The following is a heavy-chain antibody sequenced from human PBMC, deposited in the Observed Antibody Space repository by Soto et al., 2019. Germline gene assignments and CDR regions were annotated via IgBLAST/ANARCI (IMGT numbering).Heavy chain of an antibody. CDR2: ISAYNGNT. V-gene: IGHV1-18*01. J-gene: IGHJ3*02. Sequence: ASVKVSCKASGYTFTSYGISWVRQAPGQGLEWMGWISAYNGNTNYAQKLQGRVTMTTDTSTSTAYMELRSLRSDDTAVYYCATLIAVEDAFDIWGQGTVVTVSS. D-gene: IGHD6-19*01. CDR3: ATLIAVEDAFDI. CDR1: GYTFTSYG.